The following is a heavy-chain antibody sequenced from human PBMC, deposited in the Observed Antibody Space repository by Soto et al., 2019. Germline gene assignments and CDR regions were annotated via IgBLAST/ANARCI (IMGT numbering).Heavy chain of an antibody. CDR3: ARHPMIVTTQYYYYYGMDV. J-gene: IGHJ6*02. V-gene: IGHV4-39*01. CDR1: GGSIRSSSYY. D-gene: IGHD3-22*01. CDR2: IYYSGGT. Sequence: PSETLSLTCTVSGGSIRSSSYYWGWIRQPPEKGLEWIGSIYYSGGTYYNPSLKSRVTISVDTSKNQFSLKLSSVTAADTAVYYCARHPMIVTTQYYYYYGMDVWGQGTTVTVSS.